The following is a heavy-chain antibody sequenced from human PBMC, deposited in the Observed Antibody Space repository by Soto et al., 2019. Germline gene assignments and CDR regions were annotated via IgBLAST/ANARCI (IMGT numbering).Heavy chain of an antibody. D-gene: IGHD2-21*01. V-gene: IGHV3-53*02. CDR1: GFTVSSNY. CDR3: ARTIVSFGDC. CDR2: IYSGGNT. J-gene: IGHJ4*02. Sequence: EVQLVETGGGLIQPGGSLRLSCAASGFTVSSNYMSWVRQAPGKGLEWVSVIYSGGNTYYADSLKGRFTISRDNSKNTLYLQMNSLRAEDTAVYYGARTIVSFGDCWGQGTLVTVSS.